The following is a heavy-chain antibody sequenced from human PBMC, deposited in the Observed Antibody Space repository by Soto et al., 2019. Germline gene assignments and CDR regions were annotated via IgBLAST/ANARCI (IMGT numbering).Heavy chain of an antibody. CDR1: GFTFSSYA. V-gene: IGHV3-30-3*01. D-gene: IGHD1-26*01. CDR2: ISYDGSNK. CDR3: ARVPGQSRGRYYASY. Sequence: QVQLVESGGGVVQPGRSLRLSCAASGFTFSSYAMHWVRQAPGKGLEWVAVISYDGSNKYYADSVKGRFTISRDNSKNTLYLQMKSLRAEDTAVYYCARVPGQSRGRYYASYWGQGTLVTVSS. J-gene: IGHJ4*02.